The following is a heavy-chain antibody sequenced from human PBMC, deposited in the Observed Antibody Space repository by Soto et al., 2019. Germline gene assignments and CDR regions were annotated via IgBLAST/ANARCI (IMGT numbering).Heavy chain of an antibody. CDR3: ARAPGKRTRDYWYFDL. V-gene: IGHV4-34*01. J-gene: IGHJ2*01. CDR2: INHSGST. Sequence: SETLSLTCAVYGGSFSGYYWSWIRQPPGKGLEWIGEINHSGSTNYNPSLKSRVTISVDTSKNQFSLKLSSVTAADTAVYYCARAPGKRTRDYWYFDLWGRGTLVTVSS. CDR1: GGSFSGYY.